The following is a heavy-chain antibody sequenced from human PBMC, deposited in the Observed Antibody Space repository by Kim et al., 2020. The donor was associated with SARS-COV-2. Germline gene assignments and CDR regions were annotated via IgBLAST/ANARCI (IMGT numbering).Heavy chain of an antibody. CDR3: ARDGQVAAAQLYFDY. Sequence: SVKVSCKASGGTFSSYAISWVRQAPGQGLEWMGGIIPIFGTANYAQKFQGRVTITADESTSTAYMELSSLRSEDTAVYYCARDGQVAAAQLYFDYWGQGTLVTVSS. CDR1: GGTFSSYA. V-gene: IGHV1-69*13. CDR2: IIPIFGTA. J-gene: IGHJ4*02. D-gene: IGHD6-13*01.